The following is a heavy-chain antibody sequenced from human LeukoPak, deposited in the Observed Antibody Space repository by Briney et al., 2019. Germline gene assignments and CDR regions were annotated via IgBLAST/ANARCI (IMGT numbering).Heavy chain of an antibody. Sequence: GGSLRLSCAASGFTFSNYAMSWVRQAPGKGLEWVSVIYSGGSTYYADSVKGRFTISRDNSKNTLYLQMNSLRAEDTAVYYCARAHYGSGSYYNIPWGQGTMVTVSS. V-gene: IGHV3-66*01. CDR2: IYSGGST. D-gene: IGHD3-10*01. J-gene: IGHJ3*01. CDR3: ARAHYGSGSYYNIP. CDR1: GFTFSNYA.